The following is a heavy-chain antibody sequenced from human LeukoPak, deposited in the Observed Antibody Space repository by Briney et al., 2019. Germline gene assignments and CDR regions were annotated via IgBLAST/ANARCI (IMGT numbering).Heavy chain of an antibody. D-gene: IGHD3-22*01. V-gene: IGHV4-39*07. CDR1: GGSISSSSYY. J-gene: IGHJ4*02. CDR2: IYYSGST. CDR3: ARDPDSSGYYQGISFDY. Sequence: PSETLSLTCTVSGGSISSSSYYWGWIRQPPGKGLEWIGSIYYSGSTYYNPSIKSRVTISVDTSKNQFSLKLSSVTAADTAVYYCARDPDSSGYYQGISFDYWGQGTLVTVSS.